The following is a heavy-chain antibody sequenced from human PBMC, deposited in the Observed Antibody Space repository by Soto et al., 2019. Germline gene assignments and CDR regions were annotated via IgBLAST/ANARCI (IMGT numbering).Heavy chain of an antibody. J-gene: IGHJ6*02. Sequence: ASETLSLTCSVSGDSISNYYWSWIRQPPGKRLEWIGYIYYNGTTDYNPSLKSRVTISVDRSKNLFSLQLTSVTTADTAVYYCARFSDYGDYYYYGLDVWGQGTTVTVSS. CDR2: IYYNGTT. V-gene: IGHV4-59*01. D-gene: IGHD4-17*01. CDR1: GDSISNYY. CDR3: ARFSDYGDYYYYGLDV.